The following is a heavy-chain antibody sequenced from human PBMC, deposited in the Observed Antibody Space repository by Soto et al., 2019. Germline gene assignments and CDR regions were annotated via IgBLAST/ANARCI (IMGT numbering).Heavy chain of an antibody. CDR1: GFTFSSYW. Sequence: PGGSLRLSCAASGFTFSSYWMSWVRQAPGKGLEWVANIKQDGSEKYYVDSVKGRFTISRDNAKNSLYLQMNSLRAEDTAVYYCARGYDFWSGSYLQGVYFDYWGQGTLVTVSS. CDR2: IKQDGSEK. CDR3: ARGYDFWSGSYLQGVYFDY. D-gene: IGHD3-3*01. V-gene: IGHV3-7*01. J-gene: IGHJ4*02.